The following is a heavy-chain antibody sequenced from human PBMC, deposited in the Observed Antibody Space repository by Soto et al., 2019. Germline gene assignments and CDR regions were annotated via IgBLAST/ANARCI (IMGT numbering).Heavy chain of an antibody. CDR3: AGEGIVIAAAGLDY. CDR1: GFTFSAHE. Sequence: QPGGSLRLSCAASGFTFSAHEMSWVRQPPGKGLEWISYITSSDRTMFYADSVRGRFTISRDNAKNALYLQMNSLRVEDTGVYYCAGEGIVIAAAGLDYWGQGTLVTVSS. D-gene: IGHD2-2*01. CDR2: ITSSDRTM. J-gene: IGHJ4*02. V-gene: IGHV3-48*03.